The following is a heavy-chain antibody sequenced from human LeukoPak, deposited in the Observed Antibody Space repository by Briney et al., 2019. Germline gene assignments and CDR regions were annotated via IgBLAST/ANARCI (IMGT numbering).Heavy chain of an antibody. CDR3: ARTSGTGLYYYYMDV. J-gene: IGHJ6*03. CDR2: IIPIFGTA. Sequence: SVKVSCKASGYTFTSYAISWVRQAPGQGLEWMGGIIPIFGTANYAQKFQDRVTITADESTSTAYMELSSLRSEDTAVYYCARTSGTGLYYYYMDVWGKGTTVTVSS. CDR1: GYTFTSYA. D-gene: IGHD3/OR15-3a*01. V-gene: IGHV1-69*13.